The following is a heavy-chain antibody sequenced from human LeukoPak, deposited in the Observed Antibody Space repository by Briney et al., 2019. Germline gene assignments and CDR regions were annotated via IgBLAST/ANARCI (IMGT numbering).Heavy chain of an antibody. CDR2: VYYSGST. CDR1: GGFISSYY. Sequence: SETLSLTCTVAGGFISSYYWSWIRQPAGKGLEWNGYVYYSGSTTYNPSLKSRVTISVDTSRNQFSLKLSSVTSADTAVYYWARRTDSYGYYAYWGQGTLVTVSS. CDR3: ARRTDSYGYYAY. V-gene: IGHV4-59*01. J-gene: IGHJ4*02. D-gene: IGHD5-18*01.